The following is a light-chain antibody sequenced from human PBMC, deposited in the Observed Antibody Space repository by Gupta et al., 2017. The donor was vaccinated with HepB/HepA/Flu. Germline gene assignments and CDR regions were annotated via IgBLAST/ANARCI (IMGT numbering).Light chain of an antibody. J-gene: IGLJ1*01. CDR1: NSDVGGY. Sequence: ADMTQPATVSGSPGQSITISCTGTNSDVGGYVSCYQQHPGKAPKLMIYDVSNRPSGISNRFSGSRSGNTASLTITGRQAEDEADYYCSSNTISSTYVFGTGTKVTVL. CDR3: SSNTISSTYV. V-gene: IGLV2-14*03. CDR2: DVS.